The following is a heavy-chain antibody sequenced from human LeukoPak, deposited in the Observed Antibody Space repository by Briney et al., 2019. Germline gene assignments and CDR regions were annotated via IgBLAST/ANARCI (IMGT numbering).Heavy chain of an antibody. J-gene: IGHJ4*02. D-gene: IGHD1-26*01. V-gene: IGHV3-48*01. CDR1: GFTFSSYS. Sequence: GGSLRLSCAASGFTFSSYSMNWVRQAPGKGLEWVSYISSSSSTIYYADSVKGRFTISRDNAKNSLYLQMDSLRAEDTAVYYCARGRVGAMYYFHYWGQGTLVTVSS. CDR2: ISSSSSTI. CDR3: ARGRVGAMYYFHY.